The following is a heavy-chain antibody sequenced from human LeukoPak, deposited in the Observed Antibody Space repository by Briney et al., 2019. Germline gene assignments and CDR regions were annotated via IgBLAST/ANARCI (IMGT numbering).Heavy chain of an antibody. J-gene: IGHJ4*02. Sequence: ASVKVSCKASGYTFTSYGISWVRQAPGQGLEWMGWISAYNGNTNYAQKLQGRVTMTTDTSTSTAYMELRSLRSDDTAVYYCARGPQPFYDPLGMAPDYWGQGTLVTVSS. CDR2: ISAYNGNT. D-gene: IGHD5-24*01. V-gene: IGHV1-18*01. CDR3: ARGPQPFYDPLGMAPDY. CDR1: GYTFTSYG.